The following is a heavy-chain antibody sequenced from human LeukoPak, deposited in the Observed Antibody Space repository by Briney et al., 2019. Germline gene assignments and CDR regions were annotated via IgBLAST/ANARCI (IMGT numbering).Heavy chain of an antibody. CDR1: GYTFTSYG. Sequence: SVKVSCKASGYTFTSYGIGCVRHAPEQGLEWMGWISAYNGNTNYAQTLQGRVTMTTDTSTSTAYMELRSLRSDDTAVYYCARYKATIFGVDYYGMDVWGQGTTVTVSS. V-gene: IGHV1-18*01. CDR2: ISAYNGNT. D-gene: IGHD3-3*01. J-gene: IGHJ6*02. CDR3: ARYKATIFGVDYYGMDV.